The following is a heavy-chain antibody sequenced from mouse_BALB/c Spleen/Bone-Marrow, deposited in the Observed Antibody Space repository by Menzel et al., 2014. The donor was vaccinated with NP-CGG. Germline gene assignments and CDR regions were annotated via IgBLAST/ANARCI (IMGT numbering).Heavy chain of an antibody. CDR3: SKDGGYDYSYYFDY. D-gene: IGHD2-4*01. J-gene: IGHJ2*01. CDR2: ISSGGHDT. CDR1: GFSFSSYS. Sequence: VQLKESGGGLVKPGGSLKLSCAASGFSFSSYSMSWVRQTPEKRLEWVATISSGGHDTYYPDSVKGRFTISRDNAKNTLYLQMSSLKSEDTAMYYCSKDGGYDYSYYFDYWGQGTTLTVFS. V-gene: IGHV5-6-4*01.